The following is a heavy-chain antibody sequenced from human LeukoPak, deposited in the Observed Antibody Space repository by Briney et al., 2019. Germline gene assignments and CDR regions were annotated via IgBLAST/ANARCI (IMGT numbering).Heavy chain of an antibody. CDR1: GGSFSGYY. CDR3: ARGSPYYDFWSGYLAGGYNWFDP. CDR2: INHSGST. J-gene: IGHJ5*02. V-gene: IGHV4-34*01. D-gene: IGHD3-3*01. Sequence: SETLSLTCAVYGGSFSGYYWSWIRQPLGKGLEWIGEINHSGSTNYNPSLKSRVTISVDTSKNQFSLKLSSVTAADTAVYYCARGSPYYDFWSGYLAGGYNWFDPWGQGTLVTVSS.